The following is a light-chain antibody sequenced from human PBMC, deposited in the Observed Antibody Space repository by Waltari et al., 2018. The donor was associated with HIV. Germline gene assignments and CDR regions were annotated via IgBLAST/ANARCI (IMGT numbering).Light chain of an antibody. CDR1: SSNIGNNY. CDR3: GTWDSSLSAVV. CDR2: DHK. V-gene: IGLV1-51*01. J-gene: IGLJ1*01. Sequence: QSVLTQPPSVSAAPGQKVTISCSGSSSNIGNNYVSWYQQLPGTAPKLLIYDHKEPPAGVPDRFSGAKSGTSATLGITGLQTGDEADYYCGTWDSSLSAVVFGTVTKVTVL.